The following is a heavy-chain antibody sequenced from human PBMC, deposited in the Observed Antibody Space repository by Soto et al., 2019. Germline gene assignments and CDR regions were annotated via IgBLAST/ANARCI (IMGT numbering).Heavy chain of an antibody. CDR3: AKGNWG. Sequence: QVQLVESGGGVVQSGKSLRLSCVTSGFTFSSFGMHWVRQVPGKGLEWVAIISNDGRKEYYADSVRGRFTISRDDFKNTLYLQMNSLRPEYTAVYHCAKGNWGWGQGTQVTVSS. D-gene: IGHD3-16*01. CDR1: GFTFSSFG. CDR2: ISNDGRKE. J-gene: IGHJ4*02. V-gene: IGHV3-30*18.